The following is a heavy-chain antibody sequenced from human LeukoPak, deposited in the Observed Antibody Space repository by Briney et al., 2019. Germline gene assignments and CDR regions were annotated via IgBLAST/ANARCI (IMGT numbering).Heavy chain of an antibody. J-gene: IGHJ6*03. CDR2: IKQHGSEK. CDR3: AKQGGYYYYMDV. CDR1: GFTFSSYW. D-gene: IGHD1-26*01. Sequence: PGGSLRLSCAASGFTFSSYWMSWVRQAPGKGLEWVANIKQHGSEKYYVDSVKGRFTISRDNAKNSLYLQMNSLRAEDTAVYYCAKQGGYYYYMDVWGKGTTVTVSS. V-gene: IGHV3-7*01.